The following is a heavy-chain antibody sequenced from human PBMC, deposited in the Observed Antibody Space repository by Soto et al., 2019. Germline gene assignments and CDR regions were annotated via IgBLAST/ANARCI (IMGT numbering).Heavy chain of an antibody. D-gene: IGHD7-27*01. CDR1: GFSLSTSGVG. CDR3: AHSLIPNWGSRGAFDY. Sequence: QITLKESGPTLVKPTQTLTLTCTFSGFSLSTSGVGVGWIRQPPGKALEWLALIYWDDDKRHSPSLKSRLTITKDTSKYQVVLTMTNMDPVDTATYSCAHSLIPNWGSRGAFDYWGQGTLVTVSS. CDR2: IYWDDDK. V-gene: IGHV2-5*02. J-gene: IGHJ4*02.